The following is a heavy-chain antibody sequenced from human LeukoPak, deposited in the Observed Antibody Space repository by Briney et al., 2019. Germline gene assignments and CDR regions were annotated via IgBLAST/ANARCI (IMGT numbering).Heavy chain of an antibody. Sequence: GGSVSLSCAAYGFTFSSYSMDWVRQGPGLGLKWFSSINSSSRYLYYAHSVKGRFTTARDNATNSLYLQMNSLRAEDTAVYYCARLMVRGVDYYFDYWGQGTLVTVSS. J-gene: IGHJ4*02. CDR2: INSSSRYL. CDR1: GFTFSSYS. V-gene: IGHV3-21*01. D-gene: IGHD3-10*01. CDR3: ARLMVRGVDYYFDY.